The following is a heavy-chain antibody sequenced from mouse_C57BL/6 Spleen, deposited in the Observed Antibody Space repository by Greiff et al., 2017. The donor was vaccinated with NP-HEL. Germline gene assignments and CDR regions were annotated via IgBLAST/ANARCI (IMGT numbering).Heavy chain of an antibody. CDR1: GYTFTSYW. CDR3: ARGTAQATGDY. D-gene: IGHD3-2*02. CDR2: IYPGSGST. Sequence: QVQLQQPGAELVKPGASVKMSCKASGYTFTSYWITWVKQRPGQGLEWIGDIYPGSGSTNYIEKFKSKATLTVDTSSSTAYMQLSSLTSEDSAVYYCARGTAQATGDYWGQGTTLTVSS. J-gene: IGHJ2*01. V-gene: IGHV1-55*01.